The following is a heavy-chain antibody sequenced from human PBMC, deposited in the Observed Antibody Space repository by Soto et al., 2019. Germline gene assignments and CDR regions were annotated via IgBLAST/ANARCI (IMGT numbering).Heavy chain of an antibody. CDR3: AREEGDIVVVGDGMDV. CDR2: IYYSGST. D-gene: IGHD2-2*01. V-gene: IGHV4-31*02. J-gene: IGHJ6*02. Sequence: DLAWIGYIYYSGSTYYNPSLKSRVTISVDTSKNQFSLKLSSVTAADTAVYYCAREEGDIVVVGDGMDVWGQGTTVTVSS.